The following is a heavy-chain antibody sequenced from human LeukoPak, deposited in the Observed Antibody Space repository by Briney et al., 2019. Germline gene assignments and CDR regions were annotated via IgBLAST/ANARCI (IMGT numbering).Heavy chain of an antibody. D-gene: IGHD3-10*02. CDR2: ISRGTYI. CDR3: AELGITMIGGV. Sequence: GGSLRLSCVASGFTFSRFEMNWVRQAPGKGLEWISHISRGTYIAYADSVKGRFTISRDNAKNSLYLQMNSLRAEDTAVYYCAELGITMIGGVWGKGTTVTISS. CDR1: GFTFSRFE. V-gene: IGHV3-48*03. J-gene: IGHJ6*04.